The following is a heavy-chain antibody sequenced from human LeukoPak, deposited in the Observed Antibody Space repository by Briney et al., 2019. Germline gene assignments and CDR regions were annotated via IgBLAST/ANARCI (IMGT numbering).Heavy chain of an antibody. CDR2: ISSSGSTI. V-gene: IGHV3-48*03. Sequence: GGSLRLSCAASGFTFSSYEMNWVRLAPGKGLEWVSYISSSGSTIYYADSVKGRFTISRDNAKNSLYLQMNSLRAEDTAVYYCARDRVYYYDSSDNFDYWGQGTLVTVSS. CDR3: ARDRVYYYDSSDNFDY. D-gene: IGHD3-22*01. CDR1: GFTFSSYE. J-gene: IGHJ4*02.